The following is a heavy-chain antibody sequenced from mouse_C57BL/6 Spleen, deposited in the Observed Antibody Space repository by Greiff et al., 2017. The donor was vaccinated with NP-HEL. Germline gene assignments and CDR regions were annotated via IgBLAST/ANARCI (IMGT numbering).Heavy chain of an antibody. Sequence: QVQLQQPGAELVKPGASVKLSCKASGYTFTSYWMHWVKQRPGQGLEWIGMIHPNSGSTNYNEKFKSKATLTVDKSSSTAYVQLSSLTSEDSAVYYCARSLRYYAMDYWGQGTSVTVSS. V-gene: IGHV1-64*01. J-gene: IGHJ4*01. CDR3: ARSLRYYAMDY. CDR1: GYTFTSYW. CDR2: IHPNSGST. D-gene: IGHD1-1*01.